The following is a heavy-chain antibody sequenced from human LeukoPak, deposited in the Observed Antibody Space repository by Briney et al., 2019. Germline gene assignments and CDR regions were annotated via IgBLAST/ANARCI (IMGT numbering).Heavy chain of an antibody. D-gene: IGHD1-26*01. CDR1: GFTFSSNE. CDR2: ISTSGSTI. Sequence: GSLRLSCAASGFTFSSNEMNWVRQAPGKGLEWVSYISTSGSTIYYADSVKGRFTISRDNAKNSLYLQMNSLRAEDTALYYCAREGVGASGDAFDIWGQGTMVTVSS. CDR3: AREGVGASGDAFDI. V-gene: IGHV3-48*03. J-gene: IGHJ3*02.